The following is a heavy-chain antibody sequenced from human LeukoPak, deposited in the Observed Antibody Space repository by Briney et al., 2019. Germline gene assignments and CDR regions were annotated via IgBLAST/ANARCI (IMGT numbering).Heavy chain of an antibody. D-gene: IGHD1-26*01. CDR2: IGSSSSYI. CDR1: GFTFSSYS. J-gene: IGHJ4*02. CDR3: AREGGSYYMLYYFDY. Sequence: GGSLRLSCAVSGFTFSSYSMNWVRQAPGKGLEWVSSIGSSSSYIYYADSVKGRFTISRDNAKNSLYLQMNSLRAEDTAVYYCAREGGSYYMLYYFDYWGQGTLVTVSS. V-gene: IGHV3-21*01.